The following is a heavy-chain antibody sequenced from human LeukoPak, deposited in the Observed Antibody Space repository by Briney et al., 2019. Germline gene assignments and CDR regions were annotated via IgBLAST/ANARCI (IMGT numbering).Heavy chain of an antibody. CDR3: TTDYYDSSGSDY. Sequence: PGGSLRLSCAASGLTFSNAWMSWVRQAPGKGLEWVGRIKSKTDGGTTDYAAPVKGRFTISRDDSKNTLYLQMNSLKTEDTAVYYCTTDYYDSSGSDYWGQGTLVTVSS. J-gene: IGHJ4*02. D-gene: IGHD3-22*01. V-gene: IGHV3-15*01. CDR1: GLTFSNAW. CDR2: IKSKTDGGTT.